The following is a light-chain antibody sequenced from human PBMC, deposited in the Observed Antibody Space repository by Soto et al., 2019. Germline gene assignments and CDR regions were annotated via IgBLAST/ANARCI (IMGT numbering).Light chain of an antibody. Sequence: DIQMTQSPSSLSASVGDRVTITCRASQRISNYLNWYQHKPGKAPRLLIYAASSLQSGVPSRFSGSGYGTDFTLTNSSLQPEDFATYYCQQSYSTLDYTFGQGTKVEIK. V-gene: IGKV1-39*01. J-gene: IGKJ2*01. CDR3: QQSYSTLDYT. CDR1: QRISNY. CDR2: AAS.